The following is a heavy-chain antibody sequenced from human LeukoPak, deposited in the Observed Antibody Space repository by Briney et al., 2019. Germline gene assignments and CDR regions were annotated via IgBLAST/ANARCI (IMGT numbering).Heavy chain of an antibody. Sequence: GGSLRLSCAASGFTFRRYWMSWVRQAPGKGLEWVANIKEDGSQKYYVGSVKGRFTISRDSAKNSLYLQMNSLRAEDTAVHYCATQVSGYSSGWFSEGYYYYYYYMDVWGKGTTVTVSS. CDR2: IKEDGSQK. D-gene: IGHD6-19*01. V-gene: IGHV3-7*01. CDR1: GFTFRRYW. J-gene: IGHJ6*03. CDR3: ATQVSGYSSGWFSEGYYYYYYYMDV.